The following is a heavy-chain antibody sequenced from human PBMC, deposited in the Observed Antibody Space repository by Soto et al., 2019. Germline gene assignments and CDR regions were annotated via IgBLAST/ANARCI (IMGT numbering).Heavy chain of an antibody. J-gene: IGHJ6*02. CDR1: GGSFIDYY. CDR2: INPSGSH. V-gene: IGHV4-34*01. CDR3: GRGKGSAAHYYYGMDV. Sequence: PPDTLSLTCAVYGGSFIDYYWSCIRHLPGEGLEWLGEINPSGSHNYNTSLKRRASIAVDTPKNQFSLKLSSVPAADPAVYYCGRGKGSAAHYYYGMDVWGQGTTVPVS.